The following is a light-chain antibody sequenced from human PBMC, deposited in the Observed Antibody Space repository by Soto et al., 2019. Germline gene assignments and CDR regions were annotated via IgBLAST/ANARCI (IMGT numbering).Light chain of an antibody. Sequence: EVVMRQSPGTLSLSPGERATLSCRASQSLSSSYLAWYQQKPGQAPRLLISDASNRATGIPARFTGSGSGTDFTLTISRLEPEDFAVYYCQQCRNWPPTFGQGTRLEIK. J-gene: IGKJ5*01. V-gene: IGKV3D-20*02. CDR3: QQCRNWPPT. CDR2: DAS. CDR1: QSLSSSY.